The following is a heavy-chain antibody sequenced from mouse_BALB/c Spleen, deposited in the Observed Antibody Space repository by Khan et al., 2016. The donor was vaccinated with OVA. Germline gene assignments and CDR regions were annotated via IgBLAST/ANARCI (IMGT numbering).Heavy chain of an antibody. CDR1: GFSLSNYG. Sequence: QMQLEESGPGLVAPSQSLSITCTVTGFSLSNYGVHWVRRPPGKGLVWLVVILSDRKTTYNSTLKSRLSISKDNSKRQLFLKMNSLQTDATAMYYSARNSRIITTVMDYWGQGTTVTVSS. V-gene: IGHV2-6*02. CDR3: ARNSRIITTVMDY. D-gene: IGHD1-2*01. CDR2: ILSDRKT. J-gene: IGHJ4*01.